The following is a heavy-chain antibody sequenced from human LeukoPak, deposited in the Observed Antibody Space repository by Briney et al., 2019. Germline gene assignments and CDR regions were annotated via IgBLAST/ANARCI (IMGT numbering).Heavy chain of an antibody. CDR3: VRRLASGDYHPLG. J-gene: IGHJ4*02. CDR1: GGSISSGGYY. CDR2: IYYSGST. V-gene: IGHV4-31*03. Sequence: SETLSLTCTVSGGSISSGGYYWSWIRQHPGKGLEWIGYIYYSGSTYYNPSLKSRVTISVDTSKNQFSLKLSSVTAADTAVYYCVRRLASGDYHPLGWGQGTLVTVSS. D-gene: IGHD3-22*01.